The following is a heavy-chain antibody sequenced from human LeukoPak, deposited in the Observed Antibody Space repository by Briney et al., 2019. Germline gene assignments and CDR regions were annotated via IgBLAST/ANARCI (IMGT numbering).Heavy chain of an antibody. CDR2: IYHSGST. D-gene: IGHD4-11*01. J-gene: IGHJ5*02. CDR1: GGSISSGGYS. CDR3: ARAELTTQVRWFDP. Sequence: SQTLSLTCAVSGGSISSGGYSWSWIRQPPGKGLEWIGYIYHSGSTYYNPSLKSRVTISVDRSKNQFSLKLSSVTAADTAVYYCARAELTTQVRWFDPWGQGTLVTVSS. V-gene: IGHV4-30-2*01.